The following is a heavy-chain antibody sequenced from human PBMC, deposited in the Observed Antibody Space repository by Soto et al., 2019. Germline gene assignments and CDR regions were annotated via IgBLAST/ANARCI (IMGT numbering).Heavy chain of an antibody. CDR1: GFTFSRYW. CDR2: IKQDGSEK. V-gene: IGHV3-7*05. J-gene: IGHJ4*02. D-gene: IGHD4-17*01. Sequence: QSGGSLRLSCAASGFTFSRYWMSWVRQAPGRGLEWVANIKQDGSEKYYVASVKGRFTMSKDNVKNSLYLQMNSLRAEDTALYYCARVRYGGNSYYFDYWGQGTQVTVSS. CDR3: ARVRYGGNSYYFDY.